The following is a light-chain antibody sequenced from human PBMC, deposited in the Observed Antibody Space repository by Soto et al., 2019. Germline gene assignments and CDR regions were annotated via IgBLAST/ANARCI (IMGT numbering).Light chain of an antibody. CDR3: QQYGCSPLYT. J-gene: IGKJ2*01. CDR1: QSVSSSY. V-gene: IGKV3-20*01. CDR2: GAS. Sequence: EIVLTQSPGTLSLSPGERATLSCRASQSVSSSYLAWYQQKPGQAPRLLIYGASSRATDIPERFSGSGSVTDFTLTISTLEPVDFAVYYCQQYGCSPLYTFGQGAKLEIK.